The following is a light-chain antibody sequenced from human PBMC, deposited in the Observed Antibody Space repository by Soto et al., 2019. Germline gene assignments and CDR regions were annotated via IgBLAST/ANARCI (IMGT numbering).Light chain of an antibody. CDR3: QQYNNRPTIT. Sequence: MVLTQSPCTLSLSPVDRATLSCSAILSVSSAFVARYVQKPGQAPRLLIYEVSSTATGIPDRFSGSGSGTEFTLTLSSLQSEDFAVYYCQQYNNRPTITSGEGTRPEIK. J-gene: IGKJ5*01. V-gene: IGKV3D-15*01. CDR2: EVS. CDR1: LSVSSA.